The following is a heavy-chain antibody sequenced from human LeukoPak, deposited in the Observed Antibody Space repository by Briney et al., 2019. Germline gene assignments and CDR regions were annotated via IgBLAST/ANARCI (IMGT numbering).Heavy chain of an antibody. CDR3: ARATIVVLTHINSYGMDV. D-gene: IGHD3-22*01. V-gene: IGHV1-69*05. CDR2: IFGTA. J-gene: IGHJ6*02. Sequence: IFGTANYAQKFQGRVTMTTDTSTSTAYMELRSLRSDDTAVYYCARATIVVLTHINSYGMDVWGQGTTVTVSS.